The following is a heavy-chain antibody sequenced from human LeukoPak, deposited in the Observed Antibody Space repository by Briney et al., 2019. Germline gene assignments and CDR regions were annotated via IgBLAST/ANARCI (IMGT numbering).Heavy chain of an antibody. J-gene: IGHJ6*03. CDR2: ISSSGSTI. D-gene: IGHD3-10*01. CDR3: ARGKTGSYYSRSYYMDV. V-gene: IGHV3-48*03. Sequence: GGSLRLSCAASGFTFSSYEMNWVRQAPGKGLEWVSYISSSGSTIYYADSVKGRFTISRDNAKNSLYLQMNSLRAEDTAVYYCARGKTGSYYSRSYYMDVWGKGTTVTISS. CDR1: GFTFSSYE.